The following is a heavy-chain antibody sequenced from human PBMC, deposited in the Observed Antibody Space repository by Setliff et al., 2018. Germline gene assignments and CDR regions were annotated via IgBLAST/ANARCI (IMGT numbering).Heavy chain of an antibody. CDR1: VYSISRDCH. CDR3: ARHRAVAGAYYFDF. D-gene: IGHD6-19*01. CDR2: IYYSGNT. V-gene: IGHV4-38-2*01. J-gene: IGHJ4*02. Sequence: SETLSLTCAVSVYSISRDCHWGWIRQPPGKGLEWIGSIYYSGNTYYNASLKGRVTISGDTSKNQSSLKLTAVTAADTAIYYCARHRAVAGAYYFDFWGQGTLVTVSS.